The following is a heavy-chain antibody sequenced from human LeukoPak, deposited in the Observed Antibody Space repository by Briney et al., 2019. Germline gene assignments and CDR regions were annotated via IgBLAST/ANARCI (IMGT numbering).Heavy chain of an antibody. CDR1: GGSVSSEGYY. D-gene: IGHD5-18*01. CDR3: ARRGGYKYDNY. J-gene: IGHJ4*02. V-gene: IGHV4-61*08. CDR2: IYNSGST. Sequence: PSETLSLTCTVSGGSVSSEGYYWSWIRQPPGKGLEWIGYIYNSGSTNYNPSLKSRVTISVGTSKNQFSLKLSSVTAADTAVYYCARRGGYKYDNYWGQGILVTVSS.